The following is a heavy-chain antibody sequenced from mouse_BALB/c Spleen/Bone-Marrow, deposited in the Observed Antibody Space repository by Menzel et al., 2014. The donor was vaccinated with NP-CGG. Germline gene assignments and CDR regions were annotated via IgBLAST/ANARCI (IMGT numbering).Heavy chain of an antibody. CDR2: IRNKAYGYTT. Sequence: EVKLMESGGGLVQPGGSLRLSCTTSGFTFTDYYMSWVRQPPGKALEWLAFIRNKAYGYTTEYSASVRGRFTISRDNSQSILYLQMNTLRAEDSATYYCARFPMDYWGQGTSVPVSS. V-gene: IGHV7-3*02. J-gene: IGHJ4*01. CDR3: ARFPMDY. CDR1: GFTFTDYY.